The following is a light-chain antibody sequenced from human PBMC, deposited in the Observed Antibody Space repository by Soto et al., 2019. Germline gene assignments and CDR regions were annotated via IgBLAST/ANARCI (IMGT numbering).Light chain of an antibody. Sequence: QSVLTQPASVSGSPGQSITISCTGTSGDIGSYNRVSWYQQHPGKAPKLIIYEVTDRPSGVSNRFSGSKSGNTASLTTSGLQAEDEAEYYCSSYTNINKRACVFGTGTKV. CDR2: EVT. V-gene: IGLV2-14*01. J-gene: IGLJ1*01. CDR1: SGDIGSYNR. CDR3: SSYTNINKRACV.